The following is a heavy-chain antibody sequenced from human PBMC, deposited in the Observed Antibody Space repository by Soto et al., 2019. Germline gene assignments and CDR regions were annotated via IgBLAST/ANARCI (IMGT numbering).Heavy chain of an antibody. Sequence: QVQLVQSGAEVKKPGSSVKVSCKASGGTFSSYAISWVRQAPGQGLEWMGGIIPIFGTANYAQKFQGRVTITADESTSTAYMELSSLRSEDTAVYYCARGYDFWSGYLIGYYFDYWGQGTLVTVSS. CDR2: IIPIFGTA. D-gene: IGHD3-3*01. V-gene: IGHV1-69*12. CDR3: ARGYDFWSGYLIGYYFDY. J-gene: IGHJ4*02. CDR1: GGTFSSYA.